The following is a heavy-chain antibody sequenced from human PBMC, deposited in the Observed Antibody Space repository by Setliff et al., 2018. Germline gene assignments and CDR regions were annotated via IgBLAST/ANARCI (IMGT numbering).Heavy chain of an antibody. D-gene: IGHD2-15*01. J-gene: IGHJ4*02. CDR1: GDTIYNYF. CDR3: ARGLNSVSWTFAY. V-gene: IGHV4-4*08. Sequence: PSETLSLTCTVTGDTIYNYFWSWIRQSPGTGLEWIGYIHTTESTNYNPSLKSRVTISIDTSKNQFSLNLNSVTAADTAIYYCARGLNSVSWTFAYWGQGSLVTVSS. CDR2: IHTTEST.